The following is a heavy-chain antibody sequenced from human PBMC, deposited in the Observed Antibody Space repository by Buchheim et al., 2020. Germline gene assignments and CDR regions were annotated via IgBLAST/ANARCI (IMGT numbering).Heavy chain of an antibody. D-gene: IGHD2-2*01. Sequence: QVQLQESGPGLVKPSGTLSLTCAVSGGSISSSNWWSWVRQPPGKGLEWIGEIYHSGSTNYNPSLKSRVTISVDKSKNPFSPKLSSVTAADTAVYYCARQGVVVVPAAVYYYYYGMDVWGQGTT. V-gene: IGHV4-4*02. CDR3: ARQGVVVVPAAVYYYYYGMDV. J-gene: IGHJ6*02. CDR2: IYHSGST. CDR1: GGSISSSNW.